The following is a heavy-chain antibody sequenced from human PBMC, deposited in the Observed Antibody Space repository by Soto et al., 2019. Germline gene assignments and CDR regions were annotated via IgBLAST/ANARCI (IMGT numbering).Heavy chain of an antibody. J-gene: IGHJ5*02. Sequence: TLSLTCVISGDSVSSYXXXXXWIRQSPSGGLEWLGRTYYRSRFFSDYAESVKSRIIINPDTSXNQFSLQLKSVTPEDTAVYYCVRDRXSSSGWFDPWGXGXXVTAPQ. D-gene: IGHD6-19*01. CDR1: GDSVSSYXXX. V-gene: IGHV6-1*01. CDR3: VRDRXSSSGWFDP. CDR2: TYYRSRFFS.